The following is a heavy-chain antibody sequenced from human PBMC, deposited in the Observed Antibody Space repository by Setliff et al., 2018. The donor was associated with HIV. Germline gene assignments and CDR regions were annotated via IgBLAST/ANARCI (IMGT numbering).Heavy chain of an antibody. CDR3: SRSGVPPYYYYGMDV. Sequence: ASVKVSCKASGYTFTTYGVNWVRQAPGQGLEWMGWINSYNGNTKFAQKFQGRVTMTTDTSTTTAFMELRSLKADDTGIYYCSRSGVPPYYYYGMDVWGQGTTFTVSS. D-gene: IGHD3-10*01. CDR1: GYTFTTYG. V-gene: IGHV1-18*04. J-gene: IGHJ6*02. CDR2: INSYNGNT.